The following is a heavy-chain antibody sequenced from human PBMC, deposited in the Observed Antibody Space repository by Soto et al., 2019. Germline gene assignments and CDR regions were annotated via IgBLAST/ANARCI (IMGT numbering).Heavy chain of an antibody. Sequence: SETLSLTCTVSGGSISSDYWSWIRQPPGKGLEWIGYIYYSGRTNYNPSLKSRVSISLDTSKNQFSLNLTSVTAADTAVYYCARIGEASYYGMDVWGQGTSVTVSS. V-gene: IGHV4-59*01. CDR3: ARIGEASYYGMDV. CDR1: GGSISSDY. CDR2: IYYSGRT. D-gene: IGHD3-10*01. J-gene: IGHJ6*02.